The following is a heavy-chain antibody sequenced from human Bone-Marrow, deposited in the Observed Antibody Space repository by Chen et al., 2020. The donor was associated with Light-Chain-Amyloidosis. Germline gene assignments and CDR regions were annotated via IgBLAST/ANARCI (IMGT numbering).Heavy chain of an antibody. Sequence: QVQLQESGPGLVKPSETLSLTCSVSGSSISSGYYWGWIRQPPGKGLEWIGTIYHSGSTYYNPSRKSRVTISVDTSKNQFSLNLSSVTAADTAVYYCARETFYDILTEFDYWGQGTLVTVSS. CDR1: GSSISSGYY. CDR3: ARETFYDILTEFDY. V-gene: IGHV4-38-2*02. J-gene: IGHJ4*02. CDR2: IYHSGST. D-gene: IGHD3-9*01.